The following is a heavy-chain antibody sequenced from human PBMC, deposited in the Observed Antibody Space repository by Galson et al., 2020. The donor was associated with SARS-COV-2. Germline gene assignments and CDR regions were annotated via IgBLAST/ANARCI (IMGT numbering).Heavy chain of an antibody. CDR2: IYYRGAI. J-gene: IGHJ4*02. CDR1: DGSISNYY. CDR3: ARGFLPDF. V-gene: IGHV4-59*01. Sequence: SETLSLTCTVSDGSISNYYWSWLRQPPGKGLEWIAYIYYRGAINYNPSLTSRVTISIDTSRNEVSLHLKSVTAADTAVYYCARGFLPDFWGQGTLVTVSP.